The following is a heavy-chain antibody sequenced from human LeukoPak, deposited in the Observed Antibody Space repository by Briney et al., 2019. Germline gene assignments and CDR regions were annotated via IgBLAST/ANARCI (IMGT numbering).Heavy chain of an antibody. CDR3: ARDNSGSYYGAFDI. Sequence: GSLRLSCAASGFTFSSYSMNWVRQAPGKGLEWVSYISSSSSTIYYADSVKGRFTIFRDNAKNSLYLQMNSLRAEDTAVYYCARDNSGSYYGAFDIWGQGTMVTVSS. CDR1: GFTFSSYS. V-gene: IGHV3-48*04. CDR2: ISSSSSTI. D-gene: IGHD1-26*01. J-gene: IGHJ3*02.